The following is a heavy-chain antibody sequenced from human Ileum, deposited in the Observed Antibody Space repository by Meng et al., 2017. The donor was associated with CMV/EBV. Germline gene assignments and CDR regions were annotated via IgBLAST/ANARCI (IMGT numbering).Heavy chain of an antibody. V-gene: IGHV3-53*01. CDR1: GLNVSSNY. CDR3: ARDRQLDTRNVVDGMDV. D-gene: IGHD1-14*01. Sequence: GESLKISCAASGLNVSSNYMSWVRQAPGKGLEWVSLIYTAGVRSYADSVKGRFTISRDNSKNTLYLQMNSLRAEDTAVYYCARDRQLDTRNVVDGMDVWGQGTTVTVSS. J-gene: IGHJ6*02. CDR2: IYTAGVR.